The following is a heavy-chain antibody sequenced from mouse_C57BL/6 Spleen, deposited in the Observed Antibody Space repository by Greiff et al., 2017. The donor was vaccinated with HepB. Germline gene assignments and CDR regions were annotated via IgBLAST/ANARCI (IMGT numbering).Heavy chain of an antibody. D-gene: IGHD4-1*01. Sequence: EVKVVESGGGLVQPGGSLSLSCAASGFTFTDYYMSWVRQPPGKALEWLGFIRNKANGYTTEYSASVKGRFTISRDNSQRLLYLQMNALRAEDSATYYCARSSNWDDAMDYWGQGTSVTVSS. J-gene: IGHJ4*01. CDR3: ARSSNWDDAMDY. CDR1: GFTFTDYY. V-gene: IGHV7-3*01. CDR2: IRNKANGYTT.